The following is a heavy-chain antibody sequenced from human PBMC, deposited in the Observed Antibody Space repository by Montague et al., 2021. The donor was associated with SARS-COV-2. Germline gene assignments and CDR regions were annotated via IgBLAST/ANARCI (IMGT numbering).Heavy chain of an antibody. V-gene: IGHV4-34*01. J-gene: IGHJ6*03. CDR1: GGSFSPYY. CDR3: ARLGDGIVPSPILGLGPYYSFCYMDV. Sequence: SETLSLTYAVSGGSFSPYYWSWIRQPPGKGLEWIGEISQGGNTKYNPSLQSRVSISLDTSRNQFSLKVSSVTAADTAIYYCARLGDGIVPSPILGLGPYYSFCYMDVWGKGTTVTVSS. CDR2: ISQGGNT. D-gene: IGHD2-2*02.